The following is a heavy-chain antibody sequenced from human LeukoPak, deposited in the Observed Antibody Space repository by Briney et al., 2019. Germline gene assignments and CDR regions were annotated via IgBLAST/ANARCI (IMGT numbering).Heavy chain of an antibody. CDR3: ARALNSYGYKYYFDY. J-gene: IGHJ4*02. CDR2: INWNGGST. V-gene: IGHV3-20*04. Sequence: GGSLRLSCAASGFAFDDYGMSWVRQAPGKGLEWVSGINWNGGSTGYADSVKGRFTISRDNAKNSLYLQMNSLRAEDTALYYCARALNSYGYKYYFDYWGQGTLVTVSS. D-gene: IGHD5-18*01. CDR1: GFAFDDYG.